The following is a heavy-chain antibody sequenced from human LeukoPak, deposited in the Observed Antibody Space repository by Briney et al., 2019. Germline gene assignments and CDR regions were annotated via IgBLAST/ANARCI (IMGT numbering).Heavy chain of an antibody. CDR2: IYTTGST. J-gene: IGHJ5*02. Sequence: NTSETLSLTCTVSGGSISSGRYYWSWIRQPAGKGLEWIGRIYTTGSTNYNSFLKSRVTISVDTYKHQFSLKLSSVTAADTAVYYCARNSGWYYWFDPWGQGTLVTVSS. CDR3: ARNSGWYYWFDP. V-gene: IGHV4-61*02. CDR1: GGSISSGRYY. D-gene: IGHD6-19*01.